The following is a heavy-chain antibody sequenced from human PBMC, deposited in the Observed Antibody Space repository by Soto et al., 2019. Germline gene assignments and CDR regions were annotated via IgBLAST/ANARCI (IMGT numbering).Heavy chain of an antibody. Sequence: QVQLVQSGAEVKKPGASVKVSCKASGYTYTSYGISWVRQAPGQGLEWIGWISAYNGNTNYAQKLQGRVTMTTDTLTSTAYMELRSLRSDDTAVYYCARASGYDYAGGDGYWGQGTLVTVSS. CDR1: GYTYTSYG. V-gene: IGHV1-18*01. CDR3: ARASGYDYAGGDGY. D-gene: IGHD5-12*01. J-gene: IGHJ4*02. CDR2: ISAYNGNT.